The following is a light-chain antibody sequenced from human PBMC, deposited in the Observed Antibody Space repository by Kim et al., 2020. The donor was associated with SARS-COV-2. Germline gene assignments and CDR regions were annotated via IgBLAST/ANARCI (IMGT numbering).Light chain of an antibody. CDR1: QSLNRNY. CDR2: DAS. J-gene: IGKJ1*01. Sequence: EIVLTQSPGTLVLSPGGTATLSCRASQSLNRNYLAWYQQKPGQAPRLLIYDASTRAIGIPDRFTGSGSETHFTLTINRLEPEDFAVYSCQHYGDSLTFGQGTKVE. V-gene: IGKV3-20*01. CDR3: QHYGDSLT.